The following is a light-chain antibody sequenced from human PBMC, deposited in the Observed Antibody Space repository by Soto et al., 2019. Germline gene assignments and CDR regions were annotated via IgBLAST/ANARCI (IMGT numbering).Light chain of an antibody. CDR1: QSVSRSY. V-gene: IGKV3-20*01. CDR3: QHFGGTTCT. J-gene: IGKJ5*01. CDR2: GAS. Sequence: LLPGEGATLSCRASQSVSRSYIAWYQQGPGQTPTLLIFGASTRATGIPDRFSGSGSATHFTLTISRLEPGYFAVYYCQHFGGTTCTFGQGTRLEI.